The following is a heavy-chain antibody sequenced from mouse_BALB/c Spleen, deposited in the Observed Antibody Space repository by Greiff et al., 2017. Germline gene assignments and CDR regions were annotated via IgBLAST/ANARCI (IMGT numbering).Heavy chain of an antibody. CDR1: GFTFSSYG. D-gene: IGHD4-1*01. Sequence: EVMLVESGGGLVQPGGSLKLSCAASGFTFSSYGMSWVRQTPDKRLELVATINSNGGSTYYPDSVKGRFTISRDNAKNTLYLQMSSLKSEDTAMYYCARELGYWGQGTLVNVSA. J-gene: IGHJ3*01. CDR2: INSNGGST. CDR3: ARELGY. V-gene: IGHV5-6-3*01.